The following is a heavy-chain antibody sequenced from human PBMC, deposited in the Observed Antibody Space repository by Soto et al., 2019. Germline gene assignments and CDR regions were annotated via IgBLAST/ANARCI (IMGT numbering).Heavy chain of an antibody. CDR3: AREWFGYCSGGSCYSDSVFDP. CDR1: GGSISSGDYY. D-gene: IGHD2-15*01. V-gene: IGHV4-30-4*01. CDR2: IYYSGST. J-gene: IGHJ5*02. Sequence: SETLSLTCTVSGGSISSGDYYWSWIRQPPGKGLEWIGYIYYSGSTYYNPSLKSRVTISVDTSKNQFSLKLSSVTAADTAVYYCAREWFGYCSGGSCYSDSVFDPWGQGTLVTVSS.